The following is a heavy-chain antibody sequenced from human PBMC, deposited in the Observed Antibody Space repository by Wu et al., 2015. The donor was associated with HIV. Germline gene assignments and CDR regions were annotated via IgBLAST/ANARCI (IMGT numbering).Heavy chain of an antibody. CDR1: GFTFNNKY. J-gene: IGHJ6*02. Sequence: QVKLVQSGAEVKKPGASVKVSCKASGFTFNNKYIHWVRRAPGQGLEWMGVLNPSANKISYAQSFQGRVSMTADTSINTAYMELSGLTSEDTAVYYCARGAFYYKSPTMDAWGQGTTVIVSS. CDR2: LNPSANKI. V-gene: IGHV1-46*02. D-gene: IGHD3-10*01. CDR3: ARGAFYYKSPTMDA.